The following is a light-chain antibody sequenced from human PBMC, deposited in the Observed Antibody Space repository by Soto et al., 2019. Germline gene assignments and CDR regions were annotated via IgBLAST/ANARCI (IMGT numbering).Light chain of an antibody. CDR3: QNYNSAPLT. Sequence: DLQMTQSPPSLSASVGDRVTVTCRASHDIGTSLAWYQQRPGKSPRLLIYDASTLQSGVPTRFTGSGSETDFTLAISSLRPEDVATYYCQNYNSAPLTFCGGTKVEVK. CDR1: HDIGTS. CDR2: DAS. V-gene: IGKV1-27*01. J-gene: IGKJ4*01.